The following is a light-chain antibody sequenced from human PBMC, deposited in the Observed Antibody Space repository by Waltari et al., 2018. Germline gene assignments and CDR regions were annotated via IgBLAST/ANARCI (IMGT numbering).Light chain of an antibody. CDR2: AAT. Sequence: DIQMTQSPSSLSASVGDTVTITCRASQGSGNYLNWFQQKPGKAPKLLIYAATTLQSGVPSRFSGSGAGTEFTLTINSLQPEDVATYYCLQHNSYPLTFGGGTKVAIK. CDR1: QGSGNY. V-gene: IGKV1-17*01. J-gene: IGKJ4*01. CDR3: LQHNSYPLT.